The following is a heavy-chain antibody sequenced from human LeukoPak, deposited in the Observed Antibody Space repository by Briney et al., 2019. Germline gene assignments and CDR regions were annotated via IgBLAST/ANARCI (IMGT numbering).Heavy chain of an antibody. D-gene: IGHD3-22*01. CDR3: ARDLYYYDSSGYGRDWYFDL. V-gene: IGHV1-2*02. CDR2: INPNSGGT. J-gene: IGHJ2*01. CDR1: GYTFTGYY. Sequence: GASVKVSCKASGYTFTGYYMHWVRQAPGQGLEWMGWINPNSGGTNYAQKFQGRVTMTTDTSTSTAYMELRSLRSDDTAVYYCARDLYYYDSSGYGRDWYFDLWGRGTLVTVSS.